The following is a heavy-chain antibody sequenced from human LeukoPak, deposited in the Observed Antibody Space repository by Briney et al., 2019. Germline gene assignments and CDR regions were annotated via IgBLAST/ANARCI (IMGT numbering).Heavy chain of an antibody. CDR2: IYHSGST. CDR1: GGSISSSNW. Sequence: SGTLSLTCAVSGGSISSSNWWSWVRQPPGKGLEWIGEIYHSGSTNYNPSLKSRVTISVDKSKNQFSLKLSSVTAADTAVYYCARRNYDILTPWPSQSPFDYWGQGTLVTVSS. V-gene: IGHV4-4*02. D-gene: IGHD3-9*01. J-gene: IGHJ4*02. CDR3: ARRNYDILTPWPSQSPFDY.